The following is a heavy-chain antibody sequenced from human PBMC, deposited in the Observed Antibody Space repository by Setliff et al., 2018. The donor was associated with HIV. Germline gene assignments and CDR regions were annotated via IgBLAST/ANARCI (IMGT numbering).Heavy chain of an antibody. CDR1: GGSLSGNS. V-gene: IGHV4-34*01. CDR3: ARYYYDRSGTLYAFDI. Sequence: PSETLSLTCAVYGGSLSGNSWTWIRQSPRKGLEWIGEINYSGSTNYNPSLKSPVTISIDTSKNQFSLKLSSVTAADTAVYYCARYYYDRSGTLYAFDIWGQGTMVTVSS. D-gene: IGHD3-22*01. J-gene: IGHJ3*02. CDR2: INYSGST.